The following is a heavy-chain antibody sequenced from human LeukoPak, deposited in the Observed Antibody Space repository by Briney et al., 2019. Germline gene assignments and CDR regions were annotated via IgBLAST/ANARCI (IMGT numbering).Heavy chain of an antibody. V-gene: IGHV1-2*02. CDR2: INPNILGT. Sequence: ASVKVSCKASGYTFTDYYMHWVRQAPGQGLEWMGWINPNILGTSYAQKFQGRVTMTRDKSTSTFYMELTSLTPDDTAVYFCARPLRSQRGYRGYDFDYFDYWGQGTLVTVSS. J-gene: IGHJ4*02. CDR3: ARPLRSQRGYRGYDFDYFDY. CDR1: GYTFTDYY. D-gene: IGHD5-12*01.